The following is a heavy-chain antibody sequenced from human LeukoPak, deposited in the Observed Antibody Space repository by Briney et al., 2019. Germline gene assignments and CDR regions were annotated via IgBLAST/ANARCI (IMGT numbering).Heavy chain of an antibody. D-gene: IGHD3-10*01. CDR3: AKRGQGFDY. V-gene: IGHV3-7*03. J-gene: IGHJ4*02. CDR1: GFTFSTYY. CDR2: IKQDGSET. Sequence: GGSLRLSCSASGFTFSTYYMSWVRQAPGKGLEWVANIKQDGSETYYVDSVRGRFTISRDNAKNSLYLQMNSLRADDTAFYYCAKRGQGFDYWGQGTLVTVSS.